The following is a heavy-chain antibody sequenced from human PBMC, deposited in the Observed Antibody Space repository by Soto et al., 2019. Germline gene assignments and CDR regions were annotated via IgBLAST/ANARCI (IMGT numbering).Heavy chain of an antibody. V-gene: IGHV3-30-3*01. CDR2: ISYDGSNK. CDR3: ARVGYYYDSSGLY. D-gene: IGHD3-22*01. CDR1: GFTFSSYA. J-gene: IGHJ4*02. Sequence: QVQLVESGGGVVQPGRSLRLSCAASGFTFSSYAMHWVRHAPGKGLEWVAVISYDGSNKYYADSVKGRFTISRDNSKNTLYLQMNSLRAEDTAVYYCARVGYYYDSSGLYWGQGTLVTVSS.